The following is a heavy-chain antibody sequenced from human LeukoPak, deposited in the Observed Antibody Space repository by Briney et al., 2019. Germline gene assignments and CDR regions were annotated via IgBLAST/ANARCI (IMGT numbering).Heavy chain of an antibody. CDR1: GYTFTRYA. D-gene: IGHD5/OR15-5a*01. Sequence: ASVKVSCKASGYTFTRYAMHWVRQAPGQRLEWMGWINAGNGNTKYSQKFQGSVTITRDTSASTAYMELSSLRSEDTAVYYCASYSVYEYYFDHWGQGTLVTVST. CDR2: INAGNGNT. V-gene: IGHV1-3*01. J-gene: IGHJ4*02. CDR3: ASYSVYEYYFDH.